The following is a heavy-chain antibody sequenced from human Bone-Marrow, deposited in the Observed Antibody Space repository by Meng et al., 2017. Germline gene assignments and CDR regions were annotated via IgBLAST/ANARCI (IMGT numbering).Heavy chain of an antibody. J-gene: IGHJ4*02. D-gene: IGHD4-11*01. Sequence: QLRLQESGPGLVKPSGTLSLTCAVSGGSISSSNWWSWVRQPPGKGLEWIGEIYHSGSTNYNPSLESRATISVDTSQNNLSLKLSSVTAADSAVYYCARGPTTMAHDFDYWGQGTLVTVSS. CDR2: IYHSGST. CDR3: ARGPTTMAHDFDY. V-gene: IGHV4-4*02. CDR1: GGSISSSNW.